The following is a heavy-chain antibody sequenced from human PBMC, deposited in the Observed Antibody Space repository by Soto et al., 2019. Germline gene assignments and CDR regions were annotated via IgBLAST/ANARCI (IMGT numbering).Heavy chain of an antibody. D-gene: IGHD3-3*01. CDR1: GYTFTGYY. CDR3: ARGYYDFPSHYGMDV. J-gene: IGHJ6*02. CDR2: INPNSGGT. V-gene: IGHV1-2*04. Sequence: ASVKVSCKASGYTFTGYYMHWVRQAPGQGLEWMGWINPNSGGTNYAQKFQGWVTMTRDTSISTAYMELSRLRSDDTAVYYCARGYYDFPSHYGMDVWGQGTTVTVSS.